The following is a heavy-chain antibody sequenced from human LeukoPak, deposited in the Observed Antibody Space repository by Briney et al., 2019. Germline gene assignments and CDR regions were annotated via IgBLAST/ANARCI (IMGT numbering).Heavy chain of an antibody. D-gene: IGHD2-2*01. CDR1: GFTFGDYA. CDR3: AREVRSAAY. Sequence: GGSLRLSCTASGFTFGDYAMSWFRQAPGKGLEWVGFIRSKTYGGTTEYAASVKGRFSISRDDSKSIAYLQMNSLKTEDTAMYYCAREVRSAAYWGQGTLVSVSS. J-gene: IGHJ4*02. CDR2: IRSKTYGGTT. V-gene: IGHV3-49*03.